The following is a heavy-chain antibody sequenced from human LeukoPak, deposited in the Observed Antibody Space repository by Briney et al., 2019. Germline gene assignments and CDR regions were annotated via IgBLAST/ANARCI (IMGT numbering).Heavy chain of an antibody. D-gene: IGHD3-22*01. Sequence: PGGSLRLSCAAPGFTFSSCAMSWVRQAPGKGLEWVSAISGSGGSTYYADSVKGRFTISRDNSKNTLYLQMNSLRAEDTAVYYCAKDYTENYYDSSGYYSSFDYWGQGTLVTVSS. CDR1: GFTFSSCA. CDR3: AKDYTENYYDSSGYYSSFDY. CDR2: ISGSGGST. J-gene: IGHJ4*02. V-gene: IGHV3-23*01.